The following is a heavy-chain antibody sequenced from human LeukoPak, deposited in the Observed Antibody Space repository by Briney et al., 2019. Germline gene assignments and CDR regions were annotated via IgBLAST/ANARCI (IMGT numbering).Heavy chain of an antibody. CDR1: GFTFRNYG. D-gene: IGHD5-24*01. CDR2: ISYDGRNK. CDR3: ARERDEGFDY. J-gene: IGHJ4*02. Sequence: GGSLRLSCAASGFTFRNYGIHWVRQAPGEGLEWVAIISYDGRNKYYADSVKGRFTISRDNSENMLYLQMSGLRAEDTAGYYCARERDEGFDYWGQGTLVTVSS. V-gene: IGHV3-30*03.